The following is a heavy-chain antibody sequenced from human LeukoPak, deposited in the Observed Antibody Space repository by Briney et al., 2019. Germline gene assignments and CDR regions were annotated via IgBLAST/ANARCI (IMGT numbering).Heavy chain of an antibody. V-gene: IGHV3-30*18. CDR2: ISYDGSNK. J-gene: IGHJ4*02. Sequence: GGSLRLSCAASGFTFSNYGMHWVRQAPGKGLEWVAVISYDGSNKYYADSVKGRFTFSRDNSKNTLYLQMNSLRAEDTAVYYCAKGSRGREPYYFDYWGQGTLVTVSS. D-gene: IGHD3-16*01. CDR1: GFTFSNYG. CDR3: AKGSRGREPYYFDY.